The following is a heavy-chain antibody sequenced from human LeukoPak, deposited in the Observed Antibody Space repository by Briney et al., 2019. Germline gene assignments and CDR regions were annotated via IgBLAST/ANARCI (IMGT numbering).Heavy chain of an antibody. CDR2: ISAYNGNT. V-gene: IGHV1-18*01. D-gene: IGHD4-17*01. Sequence: GASVKVSCKASGYTFTSYGISWVRQAPGQGLEWMGWISAYNGNTNYAQKLQGRVTMTTDTSTSTAYMELRSLRSDDTAVYYCARDFGGYGDHVGWFDPWGQGTLVTVSS. J-gene: IGHJ5*02. CDR3: ARDFGGYGDHVGWFDP. CDR1: GYTFTSYG.